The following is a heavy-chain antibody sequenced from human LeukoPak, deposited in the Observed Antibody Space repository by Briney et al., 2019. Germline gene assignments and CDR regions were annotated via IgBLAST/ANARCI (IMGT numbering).Heavy chain of an antibody. D-gene: IGHD6-19*01. J-gene: IGHJ4*02. CDR2: ITNSGGGT. CDR1: GFVFSSLD. CDR3: AKDARRSSGWWFFDH. V-gene: IGHV3-23*01. Sequence: GGSLRLSCAASGFVFSSLDMGWVRQTPGKGLEWVSAITNSGGGTFYADSVKGRFTISRDSSKNTLFLQMNSLRAEDTAVYFCAKDARRSSGWWFFDHWGQGTLVTVSS.